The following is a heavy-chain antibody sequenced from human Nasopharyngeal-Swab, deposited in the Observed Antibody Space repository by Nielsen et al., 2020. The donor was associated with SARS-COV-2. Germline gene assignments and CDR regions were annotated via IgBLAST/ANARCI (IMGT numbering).Heavy chain of an antibody. CDR2: IYYTGST. V-gene: IGHV4-59*08. CDR1: GGSITSYF. D-gene: IGHD2-15*01. CDR3: ARDSADYQYYGMDV. J-gene: IGHJ6*02. Sequence: SETLSLTCTVSGGSITSYFWSWIRQPPGKGLEWFGYIYYTGSTNYNPSLKSRVTISLDTSKNQFSLKLTSVTAADTAVYYCARDSADYQYYGMDVWGRGTAVTVSS.